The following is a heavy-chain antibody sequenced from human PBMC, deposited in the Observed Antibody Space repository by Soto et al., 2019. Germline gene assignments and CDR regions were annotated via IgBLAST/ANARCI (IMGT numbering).Heavy chain of an antibody. D-gene: IGHD3-10*01. V-gene: IGHV3-30*03. CDR3: VIHPGATKVRGDY. Sequence: QVQLVESGGGVVQPGRSLRLSCAASGFTFSSYGMHWVRQAPGKGLEWVAVISYDGSNKYYADSVKGRFTIARDNSKNTRYLQMNSLSVEDTAVYYCVIHPGATKVRGDYWGQGTLVTVSS. CDR1: GFTFSSYG. CDR2: ISYDGSNK. J-gene: IGHJ4*02.